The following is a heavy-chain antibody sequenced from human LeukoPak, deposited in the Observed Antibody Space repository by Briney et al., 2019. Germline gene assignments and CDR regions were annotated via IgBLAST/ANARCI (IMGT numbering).Heavy chain of an antibody. V-gene: IGHV1-2*02. D-gene: IGHD3-10*01. CDR1: GYTFTGYY. CDR3: ARNLKSMIRRGFDP. CDR2: INLNSGGT. Sequence: ASVKVSCKASGYTFTGYYMHWVRQAPGQGLEWMGWINLNSGGTNYAQKFQGRVTMTRDTSISTAYMELSRLRSDDTAVYYCARNLKSMIRRGFDPWGQGTLVTVSS. J-gene: IGHJ5*02.